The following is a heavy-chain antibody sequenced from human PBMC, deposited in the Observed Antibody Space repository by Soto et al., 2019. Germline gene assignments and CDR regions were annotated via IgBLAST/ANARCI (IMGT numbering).Heavy chain of an antibody. D-gene: IGHD2-15*01. Sequence: GGSLRLSCAASGFTFSSYGMHWVRQAPGKGLEWVAVISYDGSNKYYADSVKGRFTISRDNSKNTLYLQMNSLRAEDTAVYYCAQSRKRQVVAASDMDVWGKGTTVTVSS. CDR2: ISYDGSNK. CDR3: AQSRKRQVVAASDMDV. CDR1: GFTFSSYG. V-gene: IGHV3-30*03. J-gene: IGHJ6*03.